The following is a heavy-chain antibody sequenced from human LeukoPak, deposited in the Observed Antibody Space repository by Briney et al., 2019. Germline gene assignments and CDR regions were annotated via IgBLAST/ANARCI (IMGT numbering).Heavy chain of an antibody. J-gene: IGHJ4*02. V-gene: IGHV3-7*01. CDR1: GFTFSRYW. D-gene: IGHD3-9*01. CDR3: ARGGNFDNYFDY. CDR2: IKFDGSER. Sequence: RGSLRLSCAASGFTFSRYWMTWVRQAPGKGLEWVANIKFDGSERNYVDSVKGRFTISRDNAKNSLYLQMNSLRAEDTAVFYCARGGNFDNYFDYWGQGTLVTVSS.